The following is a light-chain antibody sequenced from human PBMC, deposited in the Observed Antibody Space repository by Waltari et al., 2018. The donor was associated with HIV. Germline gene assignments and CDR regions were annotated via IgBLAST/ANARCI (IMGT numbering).Light chain of an antibody. CDR1: SSDVGAYHY. Sequence: QSALTQPASVSGSPGQSITISCTGTSSDVGAYHYVSWYQQHPGKAPKLMIYEVSNRPSGVSDRFSGSKSGNTASLTVSGLQAEDEADYYCTSYTSSSTLVLFGGGTKLTVL. CDR2: EVS. CDR3: TSYTSSSTLVL. V-gene: IGLV2-14*01. J-gene: IGLJ2*01.